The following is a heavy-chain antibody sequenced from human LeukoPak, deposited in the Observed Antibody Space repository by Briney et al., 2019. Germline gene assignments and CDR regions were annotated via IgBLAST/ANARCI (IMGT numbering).Heavy chain of an antibody. V-gene: IGHV3-21*01. CDR3: ARDRDNYYDSSGSIDY. D-gene: IGHD3-22*01. CDR1: GFTFSSYS. J-gene: IGHJ4*02. Sequence: GGSLRLSCAASGFTFSSYSMNWVRQAPGKGLEWVSSISSSSYIYYADSVKGRFTISRDNAKNSLYLQMNSLRAEDTAVYYCARDRDNYYDSSGSIDYWGQGTLVTVSS. CDR2: ISSSSYI.